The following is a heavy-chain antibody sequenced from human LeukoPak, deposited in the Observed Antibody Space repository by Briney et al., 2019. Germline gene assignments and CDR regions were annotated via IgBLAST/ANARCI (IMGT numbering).Heavy chain of an antibody. CDR1: GGSFSGYY. D-gene: IGHD2-2*01. CDR2: INHSGST. CDR3: ARGSRDCSSTSCLIDY. J-gene: IGHJ4*02. V-gene: IGHV4-34*01. Sequence: PSETLSLTCAVYGGSFSGYYWSWIRQPPGKGLEWIGEINHSGSTNYNPSLKSRVTITVDTPKNQFSLKLSSVTAADTAVYYCARGSRDCSSTSCLIDYWGQGTLVTVSS.